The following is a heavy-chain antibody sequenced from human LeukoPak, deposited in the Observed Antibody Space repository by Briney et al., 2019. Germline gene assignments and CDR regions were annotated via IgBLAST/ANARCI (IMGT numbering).Heavy chain of an antibody. CDR3: ARSWYSSGWYVGGWFDP. Sequence: KPSETLSLTCTVSGGSISSYYWSWIRQPPGKGLEWVGYIYYSGSTNYNPSLKSRVTISVDTSKNQFSLKLSSVTAADTAVYYCARSWYSSGWYVGGWFDPWGQGTLVTVSS. J-gene: IGHJ5*02. V-gene: IGHV4-59*01. CDR1: GGSISSYY. D-gene: IGHD6-19*01. CDR2: IYYSGST.